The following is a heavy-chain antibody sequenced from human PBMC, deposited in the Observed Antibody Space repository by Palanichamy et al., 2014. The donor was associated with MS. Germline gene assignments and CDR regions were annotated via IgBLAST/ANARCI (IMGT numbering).Heavy chain of an antibody. Sequence: EVLLVESGGGLVQPGGSLRISCVGSGFTFSGYWMDWVRQVPGKGLVWVSRISEDGSYSDYVDSVKGRFTISRDNAKNTLYLQMNSLRVDDTAVYYCARDTPTAGQVLDSWGQGILVTVSS. J-gene: IGHJ4*02. CDR3: ARDTPTAGQVLDS. D-gene: IGHD5-18*01. CDR2: ISEDGSYS. V-gene: IGHV3-74*01. CDR1: GFTFSGYW.